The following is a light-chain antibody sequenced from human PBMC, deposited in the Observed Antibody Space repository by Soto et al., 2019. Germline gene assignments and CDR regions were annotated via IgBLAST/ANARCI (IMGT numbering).Light chain of an antibody. J-gene: IGKJ1*01. CDR2: GAS. CDR3: QQYGSSPWT. Sequence: EIVLTQSPGTLSFSPGERATLSCRASQSVSSSYLAWYQQNPGQAPRLLIYGASSRATGIPDRFSGSGSETDFTLTISRLEPEDFAVYYCQQYGSSPWTFGQGTKVDIK. CDR1: QSVSSSY. V-gene: IGKV3-20*01.